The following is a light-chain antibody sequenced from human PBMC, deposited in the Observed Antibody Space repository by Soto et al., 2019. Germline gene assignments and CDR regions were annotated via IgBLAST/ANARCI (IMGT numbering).Light chain of an antibody. V-gene: IGLV2-14*01. Sequence: QSALTQPASVSGSPGQSITISCTGTSSDVGAYDFVSWYQHSPGKAPKLVTFDVTHRPPGISDRFSGSKSANTASLTISGLQAADEACYYCSSYTTRSTLVFGGGTQLTVL. CDR2: DVT. J-gene: IGLJ2*01. CDR3: SSYTTRSTLV. CDR1: SSDVGAYDF.